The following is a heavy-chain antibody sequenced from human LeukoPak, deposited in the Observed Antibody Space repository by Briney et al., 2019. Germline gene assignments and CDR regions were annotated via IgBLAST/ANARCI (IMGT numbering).Heavy chain of an antibody. J-gene: IGHJ4*02. V-gene: IGHV3-7*01. CDR2: IKQDGSEK. CDR1: GFTFSNYW. Sequence: GRSLRLSCAASGFTFSNYWMSWVRQAPGKGLEWVANIKQDGSEKYYVDSVEGRFTISRDNAKNSLSLQMNSLRGEDTAVYYCVRALGSSSADYWGQGTLVTVSS. D-gene: IGHD6-6*01. CDR3: VRALGSSSADY.